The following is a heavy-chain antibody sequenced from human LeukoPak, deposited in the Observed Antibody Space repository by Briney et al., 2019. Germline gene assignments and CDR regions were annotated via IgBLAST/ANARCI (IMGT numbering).Heavy chain of an antibody. CDR3: ARYYDFWSGYLDY. CDR2: IYYSGST. D-gene: IGHD3-3*01. Sequence: SETLSLTCTVSGGSISSHYWSWIRQPPGKGLEWIGYIYYSGSTNHNPSLKSRVTISVDTSKNQFSLKLSSVTAADTAVYYCARYYDFWSGYLDYWGQGTLVSVSS. V-gene: IGHV4-59*11. CDR1: GGSISSHY. J-gene: IGHJ4*02.